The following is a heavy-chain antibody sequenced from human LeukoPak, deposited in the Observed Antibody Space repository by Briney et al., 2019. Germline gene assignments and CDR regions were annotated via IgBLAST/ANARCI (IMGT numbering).Heavy chain of an antibody. V-gene: IGHV1-2*02. CDR3: ARDLSTFSHFDY. J-gene: IGHJ4*02. Sequence: ASVKVSCKASGYTFTGYYMHWVRQAPGQGLEWMGWMNPNSGGTNYAQKFQGRVTMTRDTSISTAYMELSRLRSDDTAVYYCARDLSTFSHFDYWGQGTLVTVSS. CDR2: MNPNSGGT. CDR1: GYTFTGYY.